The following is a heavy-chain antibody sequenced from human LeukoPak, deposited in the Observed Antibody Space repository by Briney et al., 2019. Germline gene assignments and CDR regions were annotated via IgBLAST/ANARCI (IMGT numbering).Heavy chain of an antibody. D-gene: IGHD4-17*01. CDR1: GGSVSSGSYY. Sequence: SETLSLTCTVSGGSVSSGSYYWSWIRQPPGKGLEWIGYIYYSASTNYNPSLKSRVTISVDTSNNQFSLKLSSVTAVDTAVYYCARKATTGPTKAAFDIWGQGTMVTVSS. J-gene: IGHJ3*02. CDR3: ARKATTGPTKAAFDI. V-gene: IGHV4-61*01. CDR2: IYYSAST.